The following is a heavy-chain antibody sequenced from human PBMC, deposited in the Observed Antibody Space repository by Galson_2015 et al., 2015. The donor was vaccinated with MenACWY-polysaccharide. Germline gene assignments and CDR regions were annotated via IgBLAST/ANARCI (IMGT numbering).Heavy chain of an antibody. CDR2: IYHSGST. Sequence: SETLSLTCAVSDYSIRSGYFWGWIRQPPGKGLEWIGSIYHSGSTYYNPSLESRVTISVDTSKNQFSLKLSSVTAADTAVYYCARVEKYSGSYYILHWGQGTLVTVSS. CDR3: ARVEKYSGSYYILH. V-gene: IGHV4-38-2*01. J-gene: IGHJ4*02. CDR1: DYSIRSGYF. D-gene: IGHD1-26*01.